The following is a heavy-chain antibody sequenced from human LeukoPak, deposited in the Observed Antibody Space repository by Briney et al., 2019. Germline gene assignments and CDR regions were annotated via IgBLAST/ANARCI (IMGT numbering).Heavy chain of an antibody. J-gene: IGHJ4*02. CDR1: GFTFDDYA. D-gene: IGHD3-3*01. CDR3: VKGFWSGYYTFDS. Sequence: PGGSLRLSCAASGFTFDDYAMHWVRQAPGKGLEWVSLISGDGGSTYYADSVKGRFTISRDNSKNSLYLQMNSLRTEDSALYYCVKGFWSGYYTFDSWGQGTLVTVSS. CDR2: ISGDGGST. V-gene: IGHV3-43*02.